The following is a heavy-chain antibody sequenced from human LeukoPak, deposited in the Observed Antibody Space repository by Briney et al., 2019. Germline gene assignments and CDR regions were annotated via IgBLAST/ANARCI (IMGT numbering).Heavy chain of an antibody. J-gene: IGHJ3*02. CDR1: GFTFSSYG. V-gene: IGHV3-20*04. D-gene: IGHD3-22*01. CDR3: ARDRPNIDTTGYYSRHDAFDI. Sequence: GGSLRLSCAASGFTFSSYGMSWVRQAPGKGLEWVSGINWNGGSTGYADSVKGRFTISRDNAKNSLYLQMNSLRAEDTALYYCARDRPNIDTTGYYSRHDAFDIWGQGTMVTVSS. CDR2: INWNGGST.